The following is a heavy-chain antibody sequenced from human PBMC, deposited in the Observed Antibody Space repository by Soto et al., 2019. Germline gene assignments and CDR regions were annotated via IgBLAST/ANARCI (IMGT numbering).Heavy chain of an antibody. Sequence: GSVKVSCKASGYSFTNNDVSWVRQATGQGLEWMGWMKPGSGDTGYAQKFQGRVTMTRDISIATAYMELSSLRSDDTAIYYCARMATFGSLNWFDPWGQGTLVTSPQ. D-gene: IGHD3-16*01. CDR3: ARMATFGSLNWFDP. J-gene: IGHJ5*02. CDR1: GYSFTNND. V-gene: IGHV1-8*01. CDR2: MKPGSGDT.